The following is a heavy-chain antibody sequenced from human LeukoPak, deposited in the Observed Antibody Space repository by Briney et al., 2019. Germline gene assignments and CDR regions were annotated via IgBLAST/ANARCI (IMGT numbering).Heavy chain of an antibody. V-gene: IGHV4-30-2*01. CDR3: ASGDSVTPLGY. CDR1: GGSISSGGYS. CDR2: IYQSGST. J-gene: IGHJ4*02. D-gene: IGHD4-17*01. Sequence: SETLSLTCAVSGGSISSGGYSWNWIRQPPGKGLEWIGYIYQSGSTYYSPSLKSRVTISVDRSQKQFSLKLSSVTAADTAVYYCASGDSVTPLGYWGQGTLVTVSS.